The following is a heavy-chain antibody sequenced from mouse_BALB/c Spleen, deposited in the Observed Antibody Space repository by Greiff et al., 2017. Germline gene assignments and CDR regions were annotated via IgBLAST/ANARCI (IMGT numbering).Heavy chain of an antibody. D-gene: IGHD1-1*01. CDR2: ISSGSSTI. V-gene: IGHV5-17*02. CDR3: ARDYYGSRAWFAY. J-gene: IGHJ3*01. Sequence: VQLKESGGGLVQPGGSRKLSCAASGFTFSSFGMHWVRQAPEKGLEWVAYISSGSSTIYYADTVKGRFTISRDNPKNTLFLQMTSLRSEDTAMYYCARDYYGSRAWFAYWGQGTLVTVSA. CDR1: GFTFSSFG.